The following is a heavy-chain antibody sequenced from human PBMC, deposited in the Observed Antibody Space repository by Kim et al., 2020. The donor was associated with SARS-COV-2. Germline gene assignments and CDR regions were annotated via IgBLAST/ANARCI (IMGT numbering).Heavy chain of an antibody. Sequence: TYNPSLKIRVTISVDPSKNLFPLKLSSVTAADTAVYYCARGPYSSSWYDYWGQVTLVTVSS. J-gene: IGHJ4*02. D-gene: IGHD6-13*01. CDR3: ARGPYSSSWYDY. V-gene: IGHV4-34*01.